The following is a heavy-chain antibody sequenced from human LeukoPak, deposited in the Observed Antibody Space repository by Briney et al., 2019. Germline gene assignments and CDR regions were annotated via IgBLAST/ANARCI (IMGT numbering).Heavy chain of an antibody. CDR1: GFTFSSYS. CDR2: ISSSSSYI. J-gene: IGHJ4*02. Sequence: PGRSLRLSCAASGFTFSSYSMNWVRQPPGEGLEWVSSISSSSSYIYYADSVKGRFTISRDNAKNSLYLQMNSLRAEDTAVYYCAREPLRGAMVHFDYWGQGTLVTVSS. V-gene: IGHV3-21*01. D-gene: IGHD5-18*01. CDR3: AREPLRGAMVHFDY.